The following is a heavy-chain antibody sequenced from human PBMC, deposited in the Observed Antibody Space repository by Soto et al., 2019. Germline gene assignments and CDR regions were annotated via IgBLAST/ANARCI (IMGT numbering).Heavy chain of an antibody. CDR1: AYRFTNYN. D-gene: IGHD6-13*01. CDR3: ARWYSSSYFPEGPQFDY. Sequence: ASVKVSCKASAYRFTNYNLHWVRQAPGQRLEWMGWIAVGNGDTQYSQKFRGRVTITRDTSASTLYMELRSLRSDDTAVYYCARWYSSSYFPEGPQFDYWGQGTLVTVS. V-gene: IGHV1-3*01. J-gene: IGHJ4*02. CDR2: IAVGNGDT.